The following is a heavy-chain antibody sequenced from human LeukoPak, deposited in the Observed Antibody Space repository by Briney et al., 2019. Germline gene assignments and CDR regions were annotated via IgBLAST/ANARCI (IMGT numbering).Heavy chain of an antibody. Sequence: GGSLRLSCAASGFTFSNAWMSWVRQAPGKGLEWVGRIKSKTDGGTTDYAAPVKGRFTISRDDSKNTLYLQMNSLETEDTAVYYCTTPKTYDFWSGYYIYLDYWGQGTLVTVSS. J-gene: IGHJ4*02. D-gene: IGHD3-3*01. V-gene: IGHV3-15*01. CDR2: IKSKTDGGTT. CDR3: TTPKTYDFWSGYYIYLDY. CDR1: GFTFSNAW.